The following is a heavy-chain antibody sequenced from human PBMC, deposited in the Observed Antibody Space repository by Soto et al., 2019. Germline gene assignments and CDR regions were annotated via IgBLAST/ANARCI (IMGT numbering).Heavy chain of an antibody. J-gene: IGHJ6*03. Sequence: GRPMRLSCAASGFTFSNYWMHWVRKDPGKGLVWVSRIHSDGSSTVYADSVKGRFTISRDNAKNTLYLQMNSLRAEDTAVYYCARAPGNSPYYYYYMDVWGKGTSVTVSS. CDR1: GFTFSNYW. D-gene: IGHD4-4*01. CDR2: IHSDGSST. CDR3: ARAPGNSPYYYYYMDV. V-gene: IGHV3-74*01.